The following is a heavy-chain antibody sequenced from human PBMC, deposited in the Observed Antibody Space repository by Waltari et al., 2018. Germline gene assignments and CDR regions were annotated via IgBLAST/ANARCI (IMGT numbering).Heavy chain of an antibody. Sequence: QVQLQESGPGLVTPSGTLSLTCAVSGVSLRTHNWWSWVRQPPGKGLEWIGEIYHSGSTNYNPSLESRVAISVDKSKNQFSLKVRSVTAADTAVYYCARVAVPAVTTNWFDPWGQGTLVTVSS. D-gene: IGHD2-2*01. CDR2: IYHSGST. CDR3: ARVAVPAVTTNWFDP. V-gene: IGHV4-4*02. CDR1: GVSLRTHNW. J-gene: IGHJ5*02.